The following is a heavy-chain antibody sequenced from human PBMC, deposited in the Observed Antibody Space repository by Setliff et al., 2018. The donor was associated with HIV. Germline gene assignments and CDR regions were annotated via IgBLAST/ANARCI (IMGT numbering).Heavy chain of an antibody. CDR2: ISTYNGNT. CDR3: ARLSIPTYYYMDV. CDR1: GYTFTTYG. D-gene: IGHD2-21*01. Sequence: SVKVSCKASGYTFTTYGITWVRQAPGQGLEWMGWISTYNGNTNYAQKFQGRVTMTTVTSTSTAYMELRSLRSDDTAVYYCARLSIPTYYYMDVWGKGTTVTVSS. V-gene: IGHV1-18*01. J-gene: IGHJ6*03.